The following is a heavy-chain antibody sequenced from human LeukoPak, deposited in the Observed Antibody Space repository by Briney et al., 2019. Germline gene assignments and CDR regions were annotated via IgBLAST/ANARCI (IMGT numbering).Heavy chain of an antibody. CDR3: ATSRFLEWLLDY. J-gene: IGHJ4*02. CDR1: GFTFNRYG. D-gene: IGHD3-3*01. CDR2: IWYDGSNK. Sequence: GGSLRLSCAASGFTFNRYGMHWVRQAPGKGLEWVAVIWYDGSNKFYADSVKGRFTISRDNPKNTLYLQMNSLRAEVTAVYYCATSRFLEWLLDYWGQGTLVTVSS. V-gene: IGHV3-30*02.